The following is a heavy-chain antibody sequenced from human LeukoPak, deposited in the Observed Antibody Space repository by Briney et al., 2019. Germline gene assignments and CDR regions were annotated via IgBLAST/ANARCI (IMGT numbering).Heavy chain of an antibody. CDR3: ARDSSSYFDY. V-gene: IGHV3-30*04. CDR2: ISYDGSNE. D-gene: IGHD2-2*01. CDR1: GFTFSSYV. J-gene: IGHJ4*02. Sequence: GGSLRLSCAASGFTFSSYVMHWVRQAPGKGLEWVAIISYDGSNEYYADSVKGRFTISRDNSKNTLYLQMNSLRAADTAVYYCARDSSSYFDYWGQGTLVTVSS.